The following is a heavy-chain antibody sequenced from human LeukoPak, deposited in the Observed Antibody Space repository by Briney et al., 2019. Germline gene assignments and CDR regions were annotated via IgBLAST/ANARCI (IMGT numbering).Heavy chain of an antibody. D-gene: IGHD4-17*01. CDR2: FDPEDGET. CDR1: GYTLTELS. Sequence: ASVKVSCKVSGYTLTELSMHWVRQAPGKGLEWMGGFDPEDGETIYAQKFQGRVTMTEDTSTDTAYMELSSLRSEDTAVYYCARDRMPDYGDYMHFGGYFDYWGQGTLVTVSS. J-gene: IGHJ4*02. CDR3: ARDRMPDYGDYMHFGGYFDY. V-gene: IGHV1-24*01.